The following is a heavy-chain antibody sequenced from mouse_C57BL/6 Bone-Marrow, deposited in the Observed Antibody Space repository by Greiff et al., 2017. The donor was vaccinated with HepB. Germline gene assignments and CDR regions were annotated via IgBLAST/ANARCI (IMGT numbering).Heavy chain of an antibody. CDR3: EREGGSSYWYFDV. CDR2: IYPGNSDT. CDR1: GYTFTSYW. D-gene: IGHD1-1*01. V-gene: IGHV1-5*01. Sequence: VQLQQSGTVLARPGASVKMSCKTSGYTFTSYWMHWVKQRPGQGLEWIGAIYPGNSDTSYNQKFKGKAKLTAVTSASTAYMELSSLTNEDSAVYYWEREGGSSYWYFDVWGTGTTVTVSS. J-gene: IGHJ1*03.